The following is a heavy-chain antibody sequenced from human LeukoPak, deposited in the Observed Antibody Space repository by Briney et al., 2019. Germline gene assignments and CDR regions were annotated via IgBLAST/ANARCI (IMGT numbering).Heavy chain of an antibody. J-gene: IGHJ4*02. V-gene: IGHV1-46*01. CDR1: GYTFTGYH. Sequence: ASVKVSCKASGYTFTGYHMHWVRQAPGQGLEWMGIINPSGGSTSYAQKFQGRVTMTRDTSTSTVYMELSSLRSEDTAVYYCARGRWDIVVVPAAMAYYFDYWGQGTLVTVSS. CDR2: INPSGGST. D-gene: IGHD2-2*01. CDR3: ARGRWDIVVVPAAMAYYFDY.